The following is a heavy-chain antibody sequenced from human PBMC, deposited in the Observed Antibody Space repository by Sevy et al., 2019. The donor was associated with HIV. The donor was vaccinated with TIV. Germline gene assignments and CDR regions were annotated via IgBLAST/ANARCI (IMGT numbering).Heavy chain of an antibody. Sequence: SQTLSLTCTVSGGSISSYYWSWIRQPAGKGLEWIGRIYTSGRTNYNPSLKSRVTMSVDTSKNQFSLKLSSVTAADTAVYYCARSGAYYDFWSGYYQFDYWGQGTLVTVSS. D-gene: IGHD3-3*01. J-gene: IGHJ4*02. CDR1: GGSISSYY. V-gene: IGHV4-4*07. CDR3: ARSGAYYDFWSGYYQFDY. CDR2: IYTSGRT.